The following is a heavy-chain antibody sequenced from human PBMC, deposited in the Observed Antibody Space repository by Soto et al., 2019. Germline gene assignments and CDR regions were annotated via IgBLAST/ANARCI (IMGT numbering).Heavy chain of an antibody. CDR1: GYTFTSYG. V-gene: IGHV1-18*04. J-gene: IGHJ4*02. D-gene: IGHD3-22*01. CDR3: AREEYYDSIGYPSYCFDY. CDR2: ISAYNGNT. Sequence: AAVKVSCKASGYTFTSYGISWVRQAPGQGLEWMGWISAYNGNTNYAQKLQGRVTMTTDTSTSTAYMELRSLRSDDTAVYYCAREEYYDSIGYPSYCFDYCRERXLVTVS.